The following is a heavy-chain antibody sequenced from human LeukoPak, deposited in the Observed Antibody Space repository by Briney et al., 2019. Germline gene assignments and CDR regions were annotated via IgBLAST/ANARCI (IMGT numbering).Heavy chain of an antibody. D-gene: IGHD6-13*01. Sequence: GRSLRLSCAASGFTLDDYAMHWVRQAPGKGLEWVSGISWNSGSIGYADSVKGRFTISRDNAKNSLYLQMNSLRAEDTASYYCAKDPTQYRSSWYGWFDPWGQGTLVTVSS. V-gene: IGHV3-9*01. CDR1: GFTLDDYA. J-gene: IGHJ5*02. CDR3: AKDPTQYRSSWYGWFDP. CDR2: ISWNSGSI.